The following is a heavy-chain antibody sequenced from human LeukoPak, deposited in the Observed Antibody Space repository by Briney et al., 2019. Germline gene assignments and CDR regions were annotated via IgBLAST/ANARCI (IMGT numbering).Heavy chain of an antibody. J-gene: IGHJ5*02. D-gene: IGHD4-17*01. CDR1: GGTFSSYA. V-gene: IGHV1-69*01. CDR2: IIPIFGTA. CDR3: ARKGRYGDYVNWFDP. Sequence: SVKVSCEASGGTFSSYAISWVRQAPGQGLEWMGGIIPIFGTANYAQKFQGRVTITADESTSTAYMELSSLRSEDTAVYYCARKGRYGDYVNWFDPWGQGTLVTVSS.